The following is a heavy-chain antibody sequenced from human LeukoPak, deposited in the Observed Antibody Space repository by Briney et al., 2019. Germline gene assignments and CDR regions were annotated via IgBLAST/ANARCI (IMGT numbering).Heavy chain of an antibody. Sequence: GGSLRLSCAASGFTFSNYWMHWVRQAPGKGLVWVSRINSDGSSTSNADSVKGRFTISRDNAKNTLSLQMNSLRAEDTAVYYCARDYDFWSGFFDYWGQGTLVTVSS. D-gene: IGHD3-3*01. CDR3: ARDYDFWSGFFDY. CDR1: GFTFSNYW. J-gene: IGHJ4*02. CDR2: INSDGSST. V-gene: IGHV3-74*01.